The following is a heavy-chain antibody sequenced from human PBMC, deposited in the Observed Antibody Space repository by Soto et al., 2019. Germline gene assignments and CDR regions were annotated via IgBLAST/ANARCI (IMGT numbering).Heavy chain of an antibody. CDR1: GDSITNYY. CDR2: ILYSGST. V-gene: IGHV4-59*01. D-gene: IGHD6-19*01. Sequence: LSLTCSVSGDSITNYYWNWIRQPPGKGLEWIGSILYSGSTNYNPSLKSRVTISIDTSKNQIALKLTSVTAADTAVYYCARKFSGLYSGFGPWGQGVMVTVSS. J-gene: IGHJ5*02. CDR3: ARKFSGLYSGFGP.